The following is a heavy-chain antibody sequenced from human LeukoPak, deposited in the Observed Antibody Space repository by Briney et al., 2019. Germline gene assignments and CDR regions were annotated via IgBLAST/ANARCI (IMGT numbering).Heavy chain of an antibody. J-gene: IGHJ4*02. V-gene: IGHV3-30*02. CDR2: IRFDGSNR. CDR1: GFTISSYW. CDR3: AKRGSGSYAFDY. D-gene: IGHD6-19*01. Sequence: PGGSLRLSCAASGFTISSYWMSWVRQAPGKGLEWVAYIRFDGSNRYFADSVKGRFTISRDNSKNTLYLQMNSLRAEDTAVYYCAKRGSGSYAFDYWGQGTLVTVSS.